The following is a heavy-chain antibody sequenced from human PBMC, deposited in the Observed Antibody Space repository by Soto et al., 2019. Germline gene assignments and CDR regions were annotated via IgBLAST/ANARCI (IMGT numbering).Heavy chain of an antibody. J-gene: IGHJ4*02. CDR3: AKADGEQWLVPHLDN. V-gene: IGHV3-23*01. CDR1: GFNFKKVA. CDR2: ISCCGGST. D-gene: IGHD6-19*01. Sequence: EVQLLESGGGVVQPGGSLRLSCVASGFNFKKVAMAWVRQAPGEGLEWVSGISCCGGSTSYADSVKGRFSIARDDSKNTLSLQMTSLRVVDTAQYYCAKADGEQWLVPHLDNWGQGTLVTVS.